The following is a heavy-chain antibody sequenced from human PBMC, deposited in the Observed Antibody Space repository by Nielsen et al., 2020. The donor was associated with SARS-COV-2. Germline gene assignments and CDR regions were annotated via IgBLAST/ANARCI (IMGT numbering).Heavy chain of an antibody. CDR1: GFTLISYG. V-gene: IGHV3-48*03. Sequence: GESLKISCAASGFTLISYGMNWVRQAPGKGLEWLSHMSSSGSVIYYADSVKGRFTISRDNAKNSIYLQMNSLRAEDTAVYYCRGWLATFDIWGQGTLVTVSS. CDR3: RGWLATFDI. D-gene: IGHD3-22*01. J-gene: IGHJ3*02. CDR2: MSSSGSVI.